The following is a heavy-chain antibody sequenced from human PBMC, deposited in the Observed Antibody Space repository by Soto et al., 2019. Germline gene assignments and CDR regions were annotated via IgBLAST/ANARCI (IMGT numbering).Heavy chain of an antibody. CDR3: ARPNMWYGKILQ. D-gene: IGHD2-15*01. CDR1: GASMSGNY. J-gene: IGHJ1*01. Sequence: QVQLQESGPGLVKPSETLSLTCTVAGASMSGNYWTWVRQPPGKGLEWIGNMFYSGTTNYNPSLRSRVTMSLDTSVNQVSLRLSSVTAADTAVYYCARPNMWYGKILQWGRGTLVTVSS. CDR2: MFYSGTT. V-gene: IGHV4-59*01.